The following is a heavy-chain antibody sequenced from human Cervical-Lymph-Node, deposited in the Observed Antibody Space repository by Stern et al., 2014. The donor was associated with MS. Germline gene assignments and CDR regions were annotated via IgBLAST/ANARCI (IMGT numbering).Heavy chain of an antibody. Sequence: VQLVESGPGLMKPSGTLSLTCAVFGGSISNTNWWGWVRQTPGMGLEWMGEIHLRGTTNFCPALKRRFIMAVNKSKNQFPRERRSVTAADTATYYCARVNSGYNWFDYWGQGARVTVSS. CDR1: GGSISNTNW. CDR2: IHLRGTT. J-gene: IGHJ5*01. V-gene: IGHV4-4*02. CDR3: ARVNSGYNWFDY. D-gene: IGHD5-12*01.